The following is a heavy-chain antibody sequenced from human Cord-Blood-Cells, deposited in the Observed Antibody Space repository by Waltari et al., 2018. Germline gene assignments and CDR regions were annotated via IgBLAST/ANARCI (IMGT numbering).Heavy chain of an antibody. CDR2: IFSNDEK. J-gene: IGHJ4*02. V-gene: IGHV2-26*01. CDR1: GSSLSNARMG. D-gene: IGHD3-9*01. Sequence: QVTLKESGPVLVKPTETLTLTCPVSGSSLSNARMGVSWIRPPPGKALEWLAHIFSNDEKSYSTSLKSRLTISKDTSKSQVVLTMTNLDPVDTATYYCARIWPNFDWLLYFDYWGQGTLVTVSS. CDR3: ARIWPNFDWLLYFDY.